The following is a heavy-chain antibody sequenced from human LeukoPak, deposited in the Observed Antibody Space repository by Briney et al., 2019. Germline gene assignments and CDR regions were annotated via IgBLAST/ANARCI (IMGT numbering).Heavy chain of an antibody. Sequence: SVKVSCKASGGTFSSYAISWVRQAPGQGLEWMGGIIPIFGTANYAQKFQGRVTITADESTSTACMELSSLRSEDTAVYYCAREVVPAAIHAFDIWGQGTMVTVSS. CDR3: AREVVPAAIHAFDI. V-gene: IGHV1-69*01. CDR2: IIPIFGTA. CDR1: GGTFSSYA. D-gene: IGHD2-2*02. J-gene: IGHJ3*02.